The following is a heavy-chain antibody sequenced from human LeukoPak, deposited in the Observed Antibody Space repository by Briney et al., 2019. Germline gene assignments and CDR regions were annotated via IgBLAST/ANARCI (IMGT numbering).Heavy chain of an antibody. CDR2: INPTVGST. CDR1: GYTFTNYC. CDR3: AKDVSGYYYGSGRYDAFDI. D-gene: IGHD3-10*01. J-gene: IGHJ3*02. Sequence: ASVKVSCKASGYTFTNYCMHWVRQAPGQGLEWMAIINPTVGSTTFAQKFQGRVSMTRDTSTSTVYMELSSLRSEDTAVYYCAKDVSGYYYGSGRYDAFDIWGQGTLVTVSS. V-gene: IGHV1-46*01.